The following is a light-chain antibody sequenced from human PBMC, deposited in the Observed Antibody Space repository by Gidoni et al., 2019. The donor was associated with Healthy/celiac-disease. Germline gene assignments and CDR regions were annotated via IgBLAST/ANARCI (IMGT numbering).Light chain of an antibody. J-gene: IGLJ2*01. CDR2: KDS. Sequence: SYALPQPPSVSVSPGQTARITCSGDALPKQYAYWYQQKPGQAPVLVIYKDSERPSGIPERFSGSSSGTTVTLTISGVQAEDEADYYCQSADSSGDVVFGGGTKLTVL. V-gene: IGLV3-25*03. CDR1: ALPKQY. CDR3: QSADSSGDVV.